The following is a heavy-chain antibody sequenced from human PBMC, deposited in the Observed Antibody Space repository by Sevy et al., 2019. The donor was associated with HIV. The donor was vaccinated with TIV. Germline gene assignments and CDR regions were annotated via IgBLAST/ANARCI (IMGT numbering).Heavy chain of an antibody. Sequence: GGSLRLSCAASGFTFSGSAMQWVRQASGKGLEWVGRIRSKGNSYATAYAASVKGRFTISRDDPKNTVYLQMNSLKTEDTAVYYCTRGGARDSSSWYDYFDYWGQGTLVTVSS. CDR1: GFTFSGSA. V-gene: IGHV3-73*01. CDR2: IRSKGNSYAT. D-gene: IGHD6-13*01. CDR3: TRGGARDSSSWYDYFDY. J-gene: IGHJ4*02.